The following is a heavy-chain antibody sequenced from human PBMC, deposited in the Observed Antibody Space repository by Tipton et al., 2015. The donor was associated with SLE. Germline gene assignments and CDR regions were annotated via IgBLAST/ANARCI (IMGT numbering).Heavy chain of an antibody. CDR1: GGSISNYY. Sequence: LRLSCTVSGGSISNYYWSWIRQPPGKGLEWIGSISYSGATSYNPSLKSRVTISVDTSKNQFSLSLISVTAADTAVYYCARLTPWGYDYWGPGMLVTVSS. CDR2: ISYSGAT. J-gene: IGHJ4*02. CDR3: ARLTPWGYDY. D-gene: IGHD7-27*01. V-gene: IGHV4-59*12.